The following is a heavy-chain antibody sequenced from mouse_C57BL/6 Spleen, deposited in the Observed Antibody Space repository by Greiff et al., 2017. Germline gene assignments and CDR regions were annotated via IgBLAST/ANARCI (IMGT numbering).Heavy chain of an antibody. D-gene: IGHD1-1*01. Sequence: VQLQQSGPVLVKPGASVKMSCKASGYTFTDYYMNWVKQSHGKSLEWIGVINPYNGGTSYNQKFKGKATLTVDKSSSTAYMELNSLTSEDSAVYYCARHYYGSSHWYFDVWGTGTTVTVSS. J-gene: IGHJ1*03. CDR3: ARHYYGSSHWYFDV. V-gene: IGHV1-19*01. CDR1: GYTFTDYY. CDR2: INPYNGGT.